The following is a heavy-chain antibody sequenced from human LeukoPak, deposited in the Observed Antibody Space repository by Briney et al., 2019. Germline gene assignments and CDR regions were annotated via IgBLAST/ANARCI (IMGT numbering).Heavy chain of an antibody. D-gene: IGHD1-26*01. CDR3: ATDLFSRWEVPGH. CDR1: GNIYTELS. V-gene: IGHV1-24*01. Sequence: ASVKVSCKFSGNIYTELSMHWVRQAPGKGLEWMGGLDPEDGELVYAQRFQGRVTMTEDRDADIAYMELRSLTSEDTAVYFCATDLFSRWEVPGHWGQGTVVTVSS. J-gene: IGHJ4*02. CDR2: LDPEDGEL.